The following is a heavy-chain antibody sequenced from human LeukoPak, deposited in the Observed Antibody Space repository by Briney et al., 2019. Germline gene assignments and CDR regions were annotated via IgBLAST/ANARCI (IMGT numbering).Heavy chain of an antibody. CDR1: GFTFDDYA. V-gene: IGHV3-9*01. Sequence: PGRSLRLSCAASGFTFDDYAMHWVRQAPGKGLEWVSGISWNSGSIGYADSVKGRFTISRDNAKNSLYLQMNSLRAEDTALYYCAKDTGLLLDYMDVWGKGTTVTISS. J-gene: IGHJ6*03. CDR2: ISWNSGSI. D-gene: IGHD2-15*01. CDR3: AKDTGLLLDYMDV.